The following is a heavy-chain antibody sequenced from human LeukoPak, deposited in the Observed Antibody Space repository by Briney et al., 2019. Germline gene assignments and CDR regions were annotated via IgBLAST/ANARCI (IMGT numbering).Heavy chain of an antibody. Sequence: ASVKVSCKASGYTFTGYYMHWVRQAPGQGLEWMGRINPNSGGTNYAQKFQGRVTMTRDTSISTAYMELSRLRSEDTAVYYCARPQWGGDYRYNWFDPWGQGTLVTVSS. D-gene: IGHD4-11*01. CDR1: GYTFTGYY. CDR2: INPNSGGT. J-gene: IGHJ5*02. CDR3: ARPQWGGDYRYNWFDP. V-gene: IGHV1-2*06.